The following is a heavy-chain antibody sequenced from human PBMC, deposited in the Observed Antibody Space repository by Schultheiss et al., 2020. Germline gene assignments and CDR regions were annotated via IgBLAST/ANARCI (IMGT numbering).Heavy chain of an antibody. J-gene: IGHJ4*02. D-gene: IGHD6-6*01. CDR1: GFTFSSYS. V-gene: IGHV3-21*01. CDR3: ARDKIGSIAARPVDY. CDR2: ISSSSSYI. Sequence: WGSLRLSCAASGFTFSSYSMNWVRQAPGKGLEWVSSISSSSSYIYYADSVKGRFTISRDNAKNSLYLQMNSLRAEDTAVYYCARDKIGSIAARPVDYWGQGALGTVAS.